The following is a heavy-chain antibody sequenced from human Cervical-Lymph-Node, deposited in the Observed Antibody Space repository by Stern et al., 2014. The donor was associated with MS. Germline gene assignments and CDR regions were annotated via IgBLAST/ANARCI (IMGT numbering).Heavy chain of an antibody. D-gene: IGHD1-26*01. J-gene: IGHJ4*02. CDR1: GFVFRRYA. CDR3: AKGGSGSYLD. Sequence: QVQLGQSGGGVVQPGRSLRLSCAASGFVFRRYALHWVRQAPGQGLEWVALISYDGRDKYYTDSVKGRFTVSRDNSNNTVDLEMNSLRLEDTAVYYCAKGGSGSYLDWGQGSLVTVSS. V-gene: IGHV3-30*04. CDR2: ISYDGRDK.